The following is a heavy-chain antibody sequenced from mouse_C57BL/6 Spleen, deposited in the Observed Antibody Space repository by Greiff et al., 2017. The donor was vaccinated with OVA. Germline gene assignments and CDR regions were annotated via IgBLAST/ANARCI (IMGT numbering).Heavy chain of an antibody. CDR1: GFTFSDYG. CDR3: ARQGFYAMDY. Sequence: EVQLMESGGGLVKPGGSLKLSCAASGFTFSDYGMHWVRQAPEKGLEWVAYISSGSSTIYYADTVKGRFTISRDNAKNTLFLQMTSLRSEDTAMYYCARQGFYAMDYWGQGTSVTVSS. V-gene: IGHV5-17*01. CDR2: ISSGSSTI. J-gene: IGHJ4*01.